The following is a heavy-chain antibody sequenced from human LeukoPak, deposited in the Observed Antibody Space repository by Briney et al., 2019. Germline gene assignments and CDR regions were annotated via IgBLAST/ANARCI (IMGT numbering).Heavy chain of an antibody. Sequence: GGSLRLSCAASGFTFSSYEMNWVRQAPGKGLEWVSYISSSGSTIYYADSVKGRFTISRDNAKNSLYLQMNSLRAEDTAVYYCARDRWYCSGGSCQTYYYYYYGMDVWGQGTLVTVSS. CDR1: GFTFSSYE. CDR3: ARDRWYCSGGSCQTYYYYYYGMDV. V-gene: IGHV3-48*03. CDR2: ISSSGSTI. D-gene: IGHD2-15*01. J-gene: IGHJ6*02.